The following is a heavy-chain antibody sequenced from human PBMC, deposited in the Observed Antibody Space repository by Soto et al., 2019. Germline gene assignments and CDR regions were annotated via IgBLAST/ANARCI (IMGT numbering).Heavy chain of an antibody. J-gene: IGHJ6*02. V-gene: IGHV1-69*13. CDR3: ATPGIALAGTYPHYGMDV. CDR1: GGTFSSYA. D-gene: IGHD6-19*01. CDR2: IIPIFGTA. Sequence: GASVKVSCKAAGGTFSSYAISWVRQAPGQGLEWMGGIIPIFGTANYAQKFQGRVTITADESTSTAYMELSSLRSEDTAVYYCATPGIALAGTYPHYGMDVRGPATTLTLSS.